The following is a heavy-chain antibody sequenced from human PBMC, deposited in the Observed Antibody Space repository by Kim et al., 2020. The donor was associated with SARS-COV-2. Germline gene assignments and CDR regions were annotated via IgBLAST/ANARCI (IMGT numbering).Heavy chain of an antibody. D-gene: IGHD3-3*01. CDR3: AREVLYDFWSGYYPNWFDP. Sequence: ASVKVSCKASGYTFTSYYMHWVRQAPGQGLEWMGRINPNSGGTNYAQKFQGRVTMTRDTSISTAYMELSRLRSDDTAVYYCAREVLYDFWSGYYPNWFDPWGQGTLVTVSS. CDR1: GYTFTSYY. J-gene: IGHJ5*02. CDR2: INPNSGGT. V-gene: IGHV1-2*06.